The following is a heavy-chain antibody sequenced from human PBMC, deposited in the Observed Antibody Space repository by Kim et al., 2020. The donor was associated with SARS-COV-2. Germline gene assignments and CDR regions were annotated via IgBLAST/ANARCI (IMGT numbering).Heavy chain of an antibody. V-gene: IGHV4-59*01. CDR3: ARDGSSGWRSFDY. CDR1: GGSISSYY. J-gene: IGHJ4*02. CDR2: IYYSGST. D-gene: IGHD6-19*01. Sequence: SETLSLTCTVSGGSISSYYWSWIRQPPGKGLEWIGYIYYSGSTNYNPSLKSRVTISVDTSKNQFSLKLSSVTAADTAVYYCARDGSSGWRSFDYWGQGTLVTVSS.